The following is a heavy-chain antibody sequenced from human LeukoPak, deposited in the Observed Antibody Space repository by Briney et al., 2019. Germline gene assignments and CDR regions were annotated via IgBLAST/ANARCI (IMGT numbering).Heavy chain of an antibody. CDR2: IYYSGST. Sequence: SETLSLTCTVSGGSISSSSYYWGWIRQPPGKGLEWIGSIYYSGSTYYNPSLKSRVTISVDTSKNQFSLKLSSVTAADTAVYYCARGFGEFLFFDIWGQGTMVTVSS. V-gene: IGHV4-39*01. D-gene: IGHD3-10*01. CDR1: GGSISSSSYY. CDR3: ARGFGEFLFFDI. J-gene: IGHJ3*02.